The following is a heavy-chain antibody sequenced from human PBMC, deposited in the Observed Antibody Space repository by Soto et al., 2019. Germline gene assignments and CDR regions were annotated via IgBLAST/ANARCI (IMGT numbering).Heavy chain of an antibody. CDR2: VSHDGRNT. J-gene: IGHJ4*02. V-gene: IGHV3-30*18. CDR3: AKGGRQWLVTSDFNY. Sequence: VQLVESGGGVVQPGRSLRLSFAASGFTFSDYAMHWVRQASGKGLEWVAVVSHDGRNTHYADFVKGRFTISRDSSKNMVSLEMTSLRAEDTAVYYCAKGGRQWLVTSDFNYWGQGALVTVSS. D-gene: IGHD6-19*01. CDR1: GFTFSDYA.